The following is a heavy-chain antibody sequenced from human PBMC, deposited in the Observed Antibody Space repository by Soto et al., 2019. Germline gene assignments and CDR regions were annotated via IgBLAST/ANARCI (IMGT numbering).Heavy chain of an antibody. D-gene: IGHD5-18*01. J-gene: IGHJ4*02. V-gene: IGHV3-30*18. CDR3: AKDRGYSYRLGNDY. Sequence: GGSLRLSCAASGFTFSSYGMHWVRQAPGKGLEWVAVISYDGSNKYYADSVKGRFTISRDNSKNTLYLQMNSLRAEDTAVYYCAKDRGYSYRLGNDYWGQGTLVTVS. CDR2: ISYDGSNK. CDR1: GFTFSSYG.